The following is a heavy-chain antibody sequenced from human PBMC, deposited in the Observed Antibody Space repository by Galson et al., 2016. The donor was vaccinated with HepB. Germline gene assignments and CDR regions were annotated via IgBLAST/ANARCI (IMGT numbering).Heavy chain of an antibody. J-gene: IGHJ5*01. CDR3: ARAGRRQGGTGDWFDS. CDR2: TYYGSNWLS. D-gene: IGHD1-1*01. CDR1: GDSVSSNSAV. V-gene: IGHV6-1*01. Sequence: CAISGDSVSSNSAVWNWIRQSPSRGLEWLGRTYYGSNWLSDYAASVRSRITVNADTPKTQFSLHLNSVTPDDTAVDYCARAGRRQGGTGDWFDSWGQGILVTVSS.